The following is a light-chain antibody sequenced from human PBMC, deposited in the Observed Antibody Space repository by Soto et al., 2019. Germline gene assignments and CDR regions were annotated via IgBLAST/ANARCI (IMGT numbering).Light chain of an antibody. CDR1: QSLSSD. J-gene: IGKJ1*01. Sequence: EILLTHSPATLSVSPGERATLSCRASQSLSSDLAWYQQKPGQAPRLLIYGASTRATGIPARFMGSGSGTEFTLTISSLQSEDFALYYCQHYYSWPWTFGQGTKV. CDR2: GAS. CDR3: QHYYSWPWT. V-gene: IGKV3-15*01.